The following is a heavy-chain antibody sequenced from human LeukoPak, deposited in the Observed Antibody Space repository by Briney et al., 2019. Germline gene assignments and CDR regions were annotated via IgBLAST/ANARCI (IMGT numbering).Heavy chain of an antibody. D-gene: IGHD3-22*01. Sequence: SSVNVSCKASVGTFSSYTISWVLQAPGQGLEWMGGIIPIFGAANYAQKFQGRVTITADESTSTAYMELSSLRSEDTAVYYCARDRDDSPLQADYWGQGTLVTVSS. CDR3: ARDRDDSPLQADY. CDR1: VGTFSSYT. J-gene: IGHJ4*02. V-gene: IGHV1-69*01. CDR2: IIPIFGAA.